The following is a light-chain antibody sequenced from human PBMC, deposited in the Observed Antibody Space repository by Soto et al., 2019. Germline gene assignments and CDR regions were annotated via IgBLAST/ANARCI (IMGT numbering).Light chain of an antibody. CDR2: GAS. CDR3: QQTSTPPHT. V-gene: IGKV1-39*01. CDR1: QRIANY. Sequence: DLQMTQSPSSLSASVGDRVTITCRASQRIANYLNWYQQRPGKAPKLLISGASTLQSAVPSRFSVGGSGTDFTLTISTLQPEDFATYYCQQTSTPPHTFGQGTKLEIK. J-gene: IGKJ2*01.